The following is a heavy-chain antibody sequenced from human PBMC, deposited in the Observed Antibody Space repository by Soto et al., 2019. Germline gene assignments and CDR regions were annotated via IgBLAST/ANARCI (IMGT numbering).Heavy chain of an antibody. J-gene: IGHJ6*02. V-gene: IGHV1-69*01. D-gene: IGHD5-18*01. CDR2: IIPIFGTA. CDR3: ARARSTGYSYGYGYYYYGMDV. Sequence: QVQLVQSGAEVKKPGASVKVSCKASGGTFSSYAISWVRQAPGQGLEWMGGIIPIFGTANYAQKFQGRVTITADASTSTAYMELSSLRSEDTAVYYCARARSTGYSYGYGYYYYGMDVWGQGTTVTVSS. CDR1: GGTFSSYA.